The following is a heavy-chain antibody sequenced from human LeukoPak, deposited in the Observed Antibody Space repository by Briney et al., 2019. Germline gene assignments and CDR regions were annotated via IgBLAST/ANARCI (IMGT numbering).Heavy chain of an antibody. D-gene: IGHD5-12*01. CDR1: GFTFSSYA. Sequence: GRSLRLSCAASGFTFSSYAMHWVRQAPGKGLEWVAVISYDGSNKYYADSVKGRFTISRDNSKNTLYLQMNSLRAADTAVYYCARPSAYRGYEGGDFDYWGQGTLVTVSS. V-gene: IGHV3-30*04. CDR2: ISYDGSNK. CDR3: ARPSAYRGYEGGDFDY. J-gene: IGHJ4*02.